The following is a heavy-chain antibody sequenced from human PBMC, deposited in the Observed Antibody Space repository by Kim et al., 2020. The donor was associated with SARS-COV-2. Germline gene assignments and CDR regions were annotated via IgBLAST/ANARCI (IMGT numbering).Heavy chain of an antibody. D-gene: IGHD3-10*01. CDR2: INHSGST. J-gene: IGHJ5*02. CDR1: GGSFSGYY. CDR3: ARGGTYYYGSGRRGWFDP. Sequence: SETLSLTCAVYGGSFSGYYWSWIRQPPGKGLEWIGEINHSGSTNYNPSLKSRVTISVDTSKNQFSLKLSSVTAADTAVYYCARGGTYYYGSGRRGWFDPWGQGTLVTVSS. V-gene: IGHV4-34*01.